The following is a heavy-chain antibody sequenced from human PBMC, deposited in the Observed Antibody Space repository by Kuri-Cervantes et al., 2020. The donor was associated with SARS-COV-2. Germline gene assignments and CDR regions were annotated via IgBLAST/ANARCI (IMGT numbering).Heavy chain of an antibody. J-gene: IGHJ4*02. CDR2: ISWNSGSI. V-gene: IGHV3-9*01. D-gene: IGHD6-19*01. CDR1: GFTFDDYA. CDR3: ARESSGPFDY. Sequence: SLKISCAASGFTFDDYAMHWVRQAPGKGLEWVSGISWNSGSIGYADSVKGRFTISRDNAKNSLYLQMNSLRAEDTAVYYCARESSGPFDYWGQGTLVTVSS.